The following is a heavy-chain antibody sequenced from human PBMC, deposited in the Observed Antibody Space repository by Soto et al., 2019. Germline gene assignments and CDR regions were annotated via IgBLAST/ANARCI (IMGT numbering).Heavy chain of an antibody. CDR1: GFTFSSYA. CDR2: ISGSGGST. J-gene: IGHJ4*02. D-gene: IGHD2-21*02. CDR3: AKGPVVTAIPSFDF. Sequence: EVQLLESGGGFVQPGGSLRLSCAASGFTFSSYAMSWVRQAPGKGLEWVSAISGSGGSTYYAYSVKGRFTISRDHSKNTLYLQMNSLRAEDTAVYYCAKGPVVTAIPSFDFWGQGTLVTVSS. V-gene: IGHV3-23*01.